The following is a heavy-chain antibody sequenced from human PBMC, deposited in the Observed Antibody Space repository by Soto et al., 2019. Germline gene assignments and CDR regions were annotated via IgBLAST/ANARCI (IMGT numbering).Heavy chain of an antibody. CDR3: VTGYHSDY. CDR1: GISTSSYW. V-gene: IGHV3-7*03. D-gene: IGHD5-18*01. Sequence: EEQLVESGGALVRPGESLRLSCAASGISTSSYWMGWVRQAPGRGLEWVASIKNDGSEKYYMDSLKDRFTISRDNALNSLYLQMNSLRAEDTAVYFCVTGYHSDYWGQGTLVTVSS. CDR2: IKNDGSEK. J-gene: IGHJ4*02.